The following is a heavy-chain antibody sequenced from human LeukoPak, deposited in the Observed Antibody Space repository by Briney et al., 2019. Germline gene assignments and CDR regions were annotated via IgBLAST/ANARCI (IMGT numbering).Heavy chain of an antibody. V-gene: IGHV3-48*03. Sequence: GGSLRLSCAASEFSVGSNYMTWVRQAPGKGLEWVSYISSSGSTIHYADSVKGRFTISRDNAKNSLYLRMNSLRAEDTAVYYCARGTYNWGIYFDYWGQGTLVTVSS. J-gene: IGHJ4*02. D-gene: IGHD3-16*01. CDR1: EFSVGSNY. CDR3: ARGTYNWGIYFDY. CDR2: ISSSGSTI.